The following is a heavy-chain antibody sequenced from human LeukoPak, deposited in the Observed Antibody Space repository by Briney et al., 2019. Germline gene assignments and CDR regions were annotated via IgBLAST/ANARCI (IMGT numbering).Heavy chain of an antibody. CDR2: IYYSGST. D-gene: IGHD3-22*01. CDR1: GGSISSYY. Sequence: TSETLSLTCTVSGGSISSYYWSWIRQPPGKGLEWIGYIYYSGSTNYNPSLKSRVTISVDTSKNQFSLKLSSVTAADTAVYYCAREGYYDSSGFSDAFDIWGQGTMVTVSS. CDR3: AREGYYDSSGFSDAFDI. J-gene: IGHJ3*02. V-gene: IGHV4-59*01.